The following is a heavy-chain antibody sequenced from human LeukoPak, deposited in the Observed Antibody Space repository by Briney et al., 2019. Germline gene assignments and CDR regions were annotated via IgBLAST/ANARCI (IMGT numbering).Heavy chain of an antibody. Sequence: SETLSLTCSVSGGSISSTTYYWGWIRQPPGKGLEWLGSISSSGITYNNPSLKSRLTISVDTSKNQFSLSLSSVTAADTAMYYCAKRFDFWSGFPFDLWGRGTLVTVSS. CDR3: AKRFDFWSGFPFDL. CDR1: GGSISSTTYY. V-gene: IGHV4-39*01. CDR2: ISSSGIT. D-gene: IGHD3-3*01. J-gene: IGHJ2*01.